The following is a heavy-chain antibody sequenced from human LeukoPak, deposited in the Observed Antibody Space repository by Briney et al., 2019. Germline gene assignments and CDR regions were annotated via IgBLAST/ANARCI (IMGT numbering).Heavy chain of an antibody. CDR3: ARDSGYSTTFDH. Sequence: KAGGSLRLSCAASGFTFSSYSMNWVRQAPGKGLVWVSSISSGSSYIYYADSVKGRFTISRDNAKNSLYLQMNSLRADDTAVYFCARDSGYSTTFDHWGQGTLVTVSS. D-gene: IGHD6-13*01. V-gene: IGHV3-21*01. CDR2: ISSGSSYI. J-gene: IGHJ4*02. CDR1: GFTFSSYS.